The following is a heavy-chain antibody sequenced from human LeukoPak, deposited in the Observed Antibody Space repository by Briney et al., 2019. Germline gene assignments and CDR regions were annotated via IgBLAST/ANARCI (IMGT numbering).Heavy chain of an antibody. CDR1: GFSFSSHS. CDR3: ARLVTPRYFDY. Sequence: GGSLRLSCAASGFSFSSHSMNWVRQAPGQGLEWLSYISSGGSAKYYADFVKGRFTISTDTAANSLYLQMNSLRDDDTVIYYCARLVTPRYFDYWGQGTLVTVSS. CDR2: ISSGGSAK. V-gene: IGHV3-48*02. J-gene: IGHJ4*02. D-gene: IGHD4-11*01.